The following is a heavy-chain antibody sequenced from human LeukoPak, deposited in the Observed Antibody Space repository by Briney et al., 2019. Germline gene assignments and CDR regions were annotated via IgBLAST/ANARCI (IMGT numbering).Heavy chain of an antibody. D-gene: IGHD1-26*01. CDR3: AKKAQYNGNYPLDY. CDR2: TSDRGDYT. V-gene: IGHV3-23*01. J-gene: IGHJ4*02. Sequence: GGSLRLSCAASGLTFSNYWMDWVRQAPGKGLEWVSGTSDRGDYTYYADSVKGRFTISRDNSKNTLYLQMNSLRAEDTALYFCAKKAQYNGNYPLDYWGQGTLVTVSS. CDR1: GLTFSNYW.